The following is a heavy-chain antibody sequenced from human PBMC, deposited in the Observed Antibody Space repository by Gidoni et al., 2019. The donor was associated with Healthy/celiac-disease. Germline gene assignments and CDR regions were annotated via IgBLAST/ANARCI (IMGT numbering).Heavy chain of an antibody. CDR1: GFTFSSLA. CDR2: ISGSGGST. V-gene: IGHV3-23*01. CDR3: AKDRAYDFWSGYYSPFDY. J-gene: IGHJ4*02. Sequence: EVQLLESGGGLVQPGGSLSLSCAASGFTFSSLALSRVRQAPGKGLEWVSAISGSGGSTYYADSVKGRFTISRDNSKNTLYLQMNSLRAEDTAVYHCAKDRAYDFWSGYYSPFDYWGQGTLVTVSS. D-gene: IGHD3-3*01.